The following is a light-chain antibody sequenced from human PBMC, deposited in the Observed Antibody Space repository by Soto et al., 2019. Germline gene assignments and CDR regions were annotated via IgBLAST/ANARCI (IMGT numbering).Light chain of an antibody. CDR1: QSVSRS. V-gene: IGKV3D-20*02. J-gene: IGKJ2*01. CDR2: GAS. Sequence: EIVLTQSPGTLSLSPGERATLSCRASQSVSRSLLAWYQQKPGQAPRLLIYGASTRATGIPARFSGSGSGTDFTLTISSLEPEDFAVYYCQQRSNWPPVTFGQGTKLEIK. CDR3: QQRSNWPPVT.